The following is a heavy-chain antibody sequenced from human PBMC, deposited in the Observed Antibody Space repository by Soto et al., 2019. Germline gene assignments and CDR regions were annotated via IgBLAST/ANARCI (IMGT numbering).Heavy chain of an antibody. CDR3: ISPLYSGSLPSVDH. CDR2: IRSKANRYAT. CDR1: GFTFSGSA. D-gene: IGHD1-26*01. J-gene: IGHJ4*02. Sequence: PGGSLRLSCAASGFTFSGSAMHWVRQASGKGLEWVGRIRSKANRYATAYAASGKGRFTISRDDSKNTAYLQVNSLKTEDTAVYYCISPLYSGSLPSVDHWGQGTPVTVSS. V-gene: IGHV3-73*01.